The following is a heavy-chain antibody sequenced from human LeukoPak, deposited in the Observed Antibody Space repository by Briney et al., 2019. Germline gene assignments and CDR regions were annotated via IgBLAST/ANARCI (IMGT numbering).Heavy chain of an antibody. CDR1: GGSFNSYY. V-gene: IGHV4-59*01. CDR2: IYYSGST. Sequence: SETLSLTCTVSGGSFNSYYWSWIRQPPGKGLEWIGYIYYSGSTNYNPSLKSRVTISVDTSKNQFSLNLSSVTAADTAVYYCARGAYGSGIRAYYYYYMDVWGKGTTVTVSS. J-gene: IGHJ6*03. CDR3: ARGAYGSGIRAYYYYYMDV. D-gene: IGHD3-10*01.